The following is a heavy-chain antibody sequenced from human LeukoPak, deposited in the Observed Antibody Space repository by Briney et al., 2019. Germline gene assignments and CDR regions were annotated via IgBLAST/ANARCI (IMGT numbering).Heavy chain of an antibody. Sequence: PSETLSLTCAVYGGSFSVYYWSWMRRPPGKGLEWIGEINHSGSTNYNPSLKSRVTISVDTSKNQFSLKLSSVTAADTAVYYCASIGGATHLAFDYWGQGTLVTVSS. J-gene: IGHJ4*02. CDR2: INHSGST. V-gene: IGHV4-34*01. CDR1: GGSFSVYY. CDR3: ASIGGATHLAFDY. D-gene: IGHD1-26*01.